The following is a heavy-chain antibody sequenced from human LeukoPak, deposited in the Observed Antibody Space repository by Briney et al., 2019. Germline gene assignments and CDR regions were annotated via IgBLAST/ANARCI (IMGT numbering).Heavy chain of an antibody. CDR1: GGSISSYY. CDR3: ARELNFWSGYHYWFDP. Sequence: PSETLSLTCTVSGGSISSYYWSWIRQPPGKGLEWIGYIYYSGSTNYNPSLKSRVTISVDTSKNQFSLKLSSVTAADTAVYYCARELNFWSGYHYWFDPWGQGTLVTVSS. J-gene: IGHJ5*02. V-gene: IGHV4-59*01. D-gene: IGHD3-3*01. CDR2: IYYSGST.